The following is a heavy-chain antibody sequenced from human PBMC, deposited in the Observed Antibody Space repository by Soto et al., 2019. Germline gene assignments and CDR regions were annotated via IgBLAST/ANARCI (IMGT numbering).Heavy chain of an antibody. Sequence: SETLSLTCTVSGGSIATSSYFWAWIRRPPGKGLEWIGSIDYSGTIYNNPSLKSRVTISVDTSKNHFSLKLDSVTAADTALYYGSKSAPEGFDPWGQGTLVTVSS. CDR3: SKSAPEGFDP. V-gene: IGHV4-39*02. CDR2: IDYSGTI. CDR1: GGSIATSSYF. J-gene: IGHJ5*02.